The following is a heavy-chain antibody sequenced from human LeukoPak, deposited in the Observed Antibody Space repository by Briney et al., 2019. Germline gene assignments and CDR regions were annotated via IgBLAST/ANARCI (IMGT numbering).Heavy chain of an antibody. J-gene: IGHJ4*02. D-gene: IGHD2-2*01. CDR2: IYYSGST. CDR3: ARQGDIVVVPAAQGFDY. V-gene: IGHV4-39*01. Sequence: SETLSLTCTVSGGSISSSSYYWGWIRQPPGKGLEWIGSIYYSGSTYYNPSLKSRVTISVDTSKNQFSLKLSSVIAADTAVYYCARQGDIVVVPAAQGFDYWGQGTLVTVSS. CDR1: GGSISSSSYY.